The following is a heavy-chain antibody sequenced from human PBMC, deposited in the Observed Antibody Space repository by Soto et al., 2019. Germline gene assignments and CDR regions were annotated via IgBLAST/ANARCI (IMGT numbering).Heavy chain of an antibody. J-gene: IGHJ4*02. V-gene: IGHV4-59*01. CDR2: IHYSGST. CDR3: ARDPISARPFFDY. D-gene: IGHD6-6*01. CDR1: CGSITSYY. Sequence: SETLSLTCTVSCGSITSYYWSWIRQPPGKRLEWIGDIHYSGSTNYNPSLKSRVTISTDTSKNQFSLNLSSVTAADTAVYYCARDPISARPFFDYWGQGTLVTV.